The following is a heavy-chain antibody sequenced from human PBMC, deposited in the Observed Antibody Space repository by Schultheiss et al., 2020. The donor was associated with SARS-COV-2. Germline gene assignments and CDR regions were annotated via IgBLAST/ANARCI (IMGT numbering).Heavy chain of an antibody. V-gene: IGHV4-31*03. J-gene: IGHJ4*02. CDR1: GGSISSGGYY. Sequence: SETLSLTCTVSGGSISSGGYYWSWIRQHPGKGLEWIGYIYYSGSTYYNPSLKSRVTISVDTSKNQFSLKLSSVTAADTAVYYCARPTGAARNYYFDYWGQGTLVTVSS. CDR2: IYYSGST. D-gene: IGHD1-14*01. CDR3: ARPTGAARNYYFDY.